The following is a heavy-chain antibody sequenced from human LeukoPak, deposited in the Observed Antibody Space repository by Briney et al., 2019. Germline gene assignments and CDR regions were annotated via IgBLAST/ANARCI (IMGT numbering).Heavy chain of an antibody. D-gene: IGHD3-22*01. CDR1: GFTVSSNY. CDR2: ISGSGGST. CDR3: AKEGKYYYDSSGSDY. Sequence: GGSLRLSCAASGFTVSSNYMSWVRQAPGKGLEWVSAISGSGGSTYYADSVKGRFTISRDNSKNTLYLQMNSLRAEDTAVYYCAKEGKYYYDSSGSDYWGQGTLVTVSS. V-gene: IGHV3-23*01. J-gene: IGHJ4*02.